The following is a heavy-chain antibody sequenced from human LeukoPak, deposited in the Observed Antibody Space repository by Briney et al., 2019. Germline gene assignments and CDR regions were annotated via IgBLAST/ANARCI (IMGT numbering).Heavy chain of an antibody. J-gene: IGHJ4*02. V-gene: IGHV1-58*01. CDR2: IVVGSGNT. Sequence: GTSVKVSCKASGFTFTSSAVQWVRQARGQRLEWIGWIVVGSGNTNYAQMFQERVTITRDMSTGTAYMELSSLRSEDTAVYYCAALGDDSSGYLSFDYWGQGTLVTVSS. CDR3: AALGDDSSGYLSFDY. D-gene: IGHD3-22*01. CDR1: GFTFTSSA.